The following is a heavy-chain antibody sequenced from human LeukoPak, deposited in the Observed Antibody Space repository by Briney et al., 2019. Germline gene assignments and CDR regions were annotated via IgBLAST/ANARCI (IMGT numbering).Heavy chain of an antibody. J-gene: IGHJ4*02. V-gene: IGHV3-23*01. D-gene: IGHD2-21*01. CDR2: IYENGGTT. CDR3: AKDFRIGYSAHFDY. CDR1: GFTFRSHA. Sequence: GGSLRLSCVGSGFTFRSHAMSWVRQAPGKGLEFVSGIYENGGTTYYADSVKGRFSISRDNAKNTLYLQMDSLRGEDTAVYYCAKDFRIGYSAHFDYWGQGALVTVS.